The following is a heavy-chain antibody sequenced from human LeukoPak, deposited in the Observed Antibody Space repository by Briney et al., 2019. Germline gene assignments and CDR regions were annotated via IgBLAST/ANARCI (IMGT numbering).Heavy chain of an antibody. Sequence: PGGSLRLSCAASGFTVSSTYLSWVRQAPGKGLEWVSVIYGGGSTYYADSVKDRFTISRDNSKNTLYLQMNSLRAEDTAVYYCARGAQWLDVWGQGTLVTVSS. V-gene: IGHV3-53*01. CDR1: GFTVSSTY. J-gene: IGHJ4*02. CDR2: IYGGGST. CDR3: ARGAQWLDV. D-gene: IGHD6-19*01.